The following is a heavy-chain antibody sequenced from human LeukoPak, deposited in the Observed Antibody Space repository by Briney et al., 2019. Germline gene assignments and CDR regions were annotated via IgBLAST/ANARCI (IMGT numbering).Heavy chain of an antibody. CDR3: AKCCVWSSSRGAFDI. CDR2: ISYDGSNK. V-gene: IGHV3-30*18. D-gene: IGHD6-6*01. Sequence: GGSLRLSCAASGFTFSSYGMHWVRQAPGEGLKWVAVISYDGSNKYYADSVKGRFTISRDNSKNTLYLQMNSLRAEDTAVYYCAKCCVWSSSRGAFDIWGQGTMVTVSS. J-gene: IGHJ3*02. CDR1: GFTFSSYG.